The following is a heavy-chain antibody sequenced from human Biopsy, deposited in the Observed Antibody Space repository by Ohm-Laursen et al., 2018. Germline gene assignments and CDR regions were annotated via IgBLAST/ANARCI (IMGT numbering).Heavy chain of an antibody. CDR3: AKHGSGWTGDDAFHI. D-gene: IGHD6-19*01. V-gene: IGHV4-59*08. Sequence: GTLSLTCTVSGGSISGSSWSWIRQAPGKGLEWIGYISYSRDTNYNPSLKSRITISVDTSKNQFSLKLTSVTAADTAVYYSAKHGSGWTGDDAFHIWGQGTMVTVSS. CDR1: GGSISGSS. CDR2: ISYSRDT. J-gene: IGHJ3*02.